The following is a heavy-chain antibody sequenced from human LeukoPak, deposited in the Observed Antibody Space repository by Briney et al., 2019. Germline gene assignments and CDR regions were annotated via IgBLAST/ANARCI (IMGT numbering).Heavy chain of an antibody. J-gene: IGHJ4*02. CDR1: SESLNYYY. CDR2: VFDGKTT. CDR3: ASGAWATRLHS. Sequence: SETLSLTCAVYSESLNYYYWSWIRQSPEKGLEWIGEVFDGKTTNYNPSLKSRVTISAVTSSNQFSLNLKSVTAADTAVYYCASGAWATRLHSWAQGTLVIVSS. V-gene: IGHV4-34*12. D-gene: IGHD5-24*01.